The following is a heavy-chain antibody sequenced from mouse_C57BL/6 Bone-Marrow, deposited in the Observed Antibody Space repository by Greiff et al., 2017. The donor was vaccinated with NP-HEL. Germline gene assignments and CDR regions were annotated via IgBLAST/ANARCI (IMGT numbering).Heavy chain of an antibody. CDR1: GYTFTSYW. J-gene: IGHJ4*01. V-gene: IGHV1-64*01. D-gene: IGHD2-1*01. Sequence: QVQLQQPGAELVKPGASVKLSCKASGYTFTSYWMHWVKQRPGQGLEWIGMIHPNSGSTNYNQKFKGKATLTVDTSSSTAYMQLSSLTSEDSAVYYCAREGLLFAMDYWGQGTSVTVSS. CDR2: IHPNSGST. CDR3: AREGLLFAMDY.